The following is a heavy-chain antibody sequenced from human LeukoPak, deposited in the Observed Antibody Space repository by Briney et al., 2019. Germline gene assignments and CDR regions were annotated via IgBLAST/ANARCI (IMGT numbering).Heavy chain of an antibody. CDR3: AKTNLYDFWSGYYPYFDY. D-gene: IGHD3-3*01. CDR2: ISGSGGST. J-gene: IGHJ4*02. Sequence: GGSLRLSCAASGFTFSSYWMSWVRQAPGKGLEWVSAISGSGGSTYYADSVKGRFTISRDNSKNTLYLQMNSLRAEDTAVYYCAKTNLYDFWSGYYPYFDYWGQGTLVTVSS. CDR1: GFTFSSYW. V-gene: IGHV3-23*01.